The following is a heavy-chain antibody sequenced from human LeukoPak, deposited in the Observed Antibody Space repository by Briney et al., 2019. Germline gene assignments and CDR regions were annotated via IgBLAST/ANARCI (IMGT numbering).Heavy chain of an antibody. Sequence: GGSLRLSCAASGFTFSSYAMSWVRQAPGKGLEWVSGISGSGGSTYYADSVKGRFTISRDNSKNTLYLQLSSLRADDTAVYYCAKSQEVTETYYNYYMDVWGQGTTVTISS. CDR2: ISGSGGST. CDR3: AKSQEVTETYYNYYMDV. CDR1: GFTFSSYA. J-gene: IGHJ6*03. V-gene: IGHV3-23*01. D-gene: IGHD5-18*01.